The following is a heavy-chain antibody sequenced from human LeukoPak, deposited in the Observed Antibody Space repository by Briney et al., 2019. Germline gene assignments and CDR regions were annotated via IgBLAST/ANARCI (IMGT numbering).Heavy chain of an antibody. V-gene: IGHV5-51*01. CDR1: GYSFTSYW. D-gene: IGHD2-15*01. J-gene: IGHJ4*02. CDR3: ARLAGVVAATHYFDY. Sequence: HGESLKISCKGSGYSFTSYWIGWVRQMPGKGLEWMGIIYPGDSDTRYSPSFQGQVTISADKSISTAYLQWSSLKASDTAMYYCARLAGVVAATHYFDYWGQGTLVTVSS. CDR2: IYPGDSDT.